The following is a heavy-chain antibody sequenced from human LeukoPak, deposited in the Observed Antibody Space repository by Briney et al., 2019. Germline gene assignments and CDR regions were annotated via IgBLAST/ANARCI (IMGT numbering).Heavy chain of an antibody. V-gene: IGHV1-45*02. J-gene: IGHJ3*02. CDR2: ITPFNGNT. Sequence: SVKVSCKASGYTFTSYDINWVRQAPGQALEWMGWITPFNGNTNYAQKFQDRVTITRDRSMSTAYMELSSLRSEDTAMYYCARSSPLTAFDIWGQGTMVTVSS. CDR1: GYTFTSYD. CDR3: ARSSPLTAFDI.